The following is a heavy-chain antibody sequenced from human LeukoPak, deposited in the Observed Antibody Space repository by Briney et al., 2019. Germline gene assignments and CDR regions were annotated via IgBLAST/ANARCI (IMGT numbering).Heavy chain of an antibody. CDR3: ARGYGSGSYSNWFDP. D-gene: IGHD3-10*01. CDR1: GYTFTSYG. V-gene: IGHV1-18*01. Sequence: GASVKVSCKASGYTFTSYGISWVRQAPGQGLEWMGWISAYNGYTNYAQKFQGRVTITADESTSTAYMELSSLRSEDTAVYYCARGYGSGSYSNWFDPWGQGTLVTVSS. J-gene: IGHJ5*02. CDR2: ISAYNGYT.